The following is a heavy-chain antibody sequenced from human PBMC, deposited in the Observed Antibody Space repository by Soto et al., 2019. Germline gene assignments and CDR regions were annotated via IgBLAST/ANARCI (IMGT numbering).Heavy chain of an antibody. CDR2: ISDSGDHT. D-gene: IGHD6-19*01. Sequence: PGGSLRLSCAASGFTFTRYAMCWFRQAPGGGLEWISAISDSGDHTYHADSVKGRFTISRDNSKNTLYLQMNSLSVEDTAVYFCAKERDYSSGWYDYWGQGTRVTVSS. CDR3: AKERDYSSGWYDY. J-gene: IGHJ4*02. CDR1: GFTFTRYA. V-gene: IGHV3-23*01.